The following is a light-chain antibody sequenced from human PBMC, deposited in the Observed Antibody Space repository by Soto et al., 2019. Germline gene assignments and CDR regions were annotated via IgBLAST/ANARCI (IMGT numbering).Light chain of an antibody. CDR1: SSDIGYYNY. J-gene: IGLJ3*02. CDR3: SSYTTSTTQV. Sequence: QSVLTQPASVSGSPGQSITISCTGTSSDIGYYNYVSWYQQHPGKAPKLIIYEVSNRPSGVSNRFSGSKSGNTASLAISGLQAEDEADYYCSSYTTSTTQVFGGGTK. CDR2: EVS. V-gene: IGLV2-14*01.